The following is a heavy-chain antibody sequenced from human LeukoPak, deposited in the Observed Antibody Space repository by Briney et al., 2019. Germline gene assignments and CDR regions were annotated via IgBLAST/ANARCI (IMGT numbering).Heavy chain of an antibody. V-gene: IGHV3-30*03. J-gene: IGHJ3*02. Sequence: GGSLRLSCAASGFTFSSYGMHWVRQAPGKGLEWVAVISYDGSNKYYADSVKGRFTISRDNSKNTLYLQMNSLRAEDTAAYYCARVRVWFGELFHAFDIWGQGTMVTVSS. CDR3: ARVRVWFGELFHAFDI. D-gene: IGHD3-10*01. CDR2: ISYDGSNK. CDR1: GFTFSSYG.